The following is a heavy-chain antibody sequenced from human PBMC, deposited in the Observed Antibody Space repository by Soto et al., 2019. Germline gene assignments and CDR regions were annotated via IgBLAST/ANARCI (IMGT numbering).Heavy chain of an antibody. CDR3: ARGDREAFDL. CDR2: IHSDGSST. V-gene: IGHV3-74*01. D-gene: IGHD3-16*01. J-gene: IGHJ3*01. Sequence: EVQLVESGGGLVRPGGSLRLSCAASGFTFSYYWMHWVRQAPGKGLVWVSRIHSDGSSTTYADFVKGRFIISRDNARNAVDLQMTSVRVEDTAVYDCARGDREAFDLWGQATVVTVSS. CDR1: GFTFSYYW.